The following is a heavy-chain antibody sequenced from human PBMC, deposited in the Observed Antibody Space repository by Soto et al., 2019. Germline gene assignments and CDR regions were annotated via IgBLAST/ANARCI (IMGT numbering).Heavy chain of an antibody. D-gene: IGHD2-2*01. CDR3: ARSYCRSTSCYLGIFDY. V-gene: IGHV3-48*03. Sequence: GGSLRLSCTASGFTFSSYEMNWVRQAPGKGLEWLSYIGSSGSSINYADSVKGRFTISRDNAKNSLYLQMNSLRAEDTAVYYCARSYCRSTSCYLGIFDYWGQGTLVTVSS. J-gene: IGHJ4*02. CDR2: IGSSGSSI. CDR1: GFTFSSYE.